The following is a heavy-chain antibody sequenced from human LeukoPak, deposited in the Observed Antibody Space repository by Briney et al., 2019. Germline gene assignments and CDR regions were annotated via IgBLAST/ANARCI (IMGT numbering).Heavy chain of an antibody. D-gene: IGHD2-15*01. CDR2: INPNSDGT. V-gene: IGHV1-2*02. CDR3: AGGPGVYCSGGSCWVY. CDR1: GYTFTGYY. J-gene: IGHJ4*02. Sequence: GASVKVSCKASGYTFTGYYVHWVRQAPGQGLEWMGWINPNSDGTNYAQKFQGRVTMTRDTSISTAYMELSRLRSDDTAVYYCAGGPGVYCSGGSCWVYWGQGTLVTVSS.